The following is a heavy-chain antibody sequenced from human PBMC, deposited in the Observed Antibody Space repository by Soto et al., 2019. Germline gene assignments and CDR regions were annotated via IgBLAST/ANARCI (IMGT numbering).Heavy chain of an antibody. CDR1: GLTFSSSA. J-gene: IGHJ6*02. CDR3: ARVYYGSGGYYYGMDV. Sequence: SVKVSCNASGLTFSSSAISWVRQAPGQGLEWMGGIIPIFGTANYAQKFQGRVTITADESTSTAYMELSSLRSEDTAVYYCARVYYGSGGYYYGMDVWGQGTTVTVSS. V-gene: IGHV1-69*13. CDR2: IIPIFGTA. D-gene: IGHD3-10*01.